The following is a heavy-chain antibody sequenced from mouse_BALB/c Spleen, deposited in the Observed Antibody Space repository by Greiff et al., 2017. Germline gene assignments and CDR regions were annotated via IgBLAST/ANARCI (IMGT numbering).Heavy chain of an antibody. V-gene: IGHV14-3*02. CDR2: IDPANGNT. Sequence: VQLKQSGAELVKPGASVKLSCTASGFNIKDTYMHWVKQRPEQGLEWIGRIDPANGNTKYDPKFQGKATITADTSSNTAYLQLSSLTSEDTAVYYCARRGYGNWYFDVWGAGTTVTVSS. CDR1: GFNIKDTY. J-gene: IGHJ1*01. CDR3: ARRGYGNWYFDV. D-gene: IGHD1-1*01.